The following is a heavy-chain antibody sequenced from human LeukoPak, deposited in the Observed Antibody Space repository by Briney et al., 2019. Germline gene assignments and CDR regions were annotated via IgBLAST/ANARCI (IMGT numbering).Heavy chain of an antibody. Sequence: GRSLRLSCAASGFTFSSYGMHWVRQAPGKGLEWVAVISYDGSNKYYADSVKGRFTISRDNSKNTVYLQMNSLRAEDTAVYYCAREGEAAAGFFDYWGQGTLVTVSS. CDR2: ISYDGSNK. CDR1: GFTFSSYG. D-gene: IGHD6-13*01. J-gene: IGHJ4*02. V-gene: IGHV3-30*03. CDR3: AREGEAAAGFFDY.